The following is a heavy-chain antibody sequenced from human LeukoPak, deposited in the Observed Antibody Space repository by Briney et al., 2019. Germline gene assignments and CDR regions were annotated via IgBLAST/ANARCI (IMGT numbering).Heavy chain of an antibody. J-gene: IGHJ1*01. D-gene: IGHD3-10*01. CDR1: GGSISSYY. CDR2: IYYSGSN. V-gene: IGHV4-39*01. CDR3: ARVLLWVGESWAFPH. Sequence: WETLSLTCTVSGGSISSYYWGWIRQPPGKGLEWIGSIYYSGSNYYNPSLKSRVTISVDPSKNQFSLKLSSVNAADTAVYYCARVLLWVGESWAFPHWGQTTLVTVSS.